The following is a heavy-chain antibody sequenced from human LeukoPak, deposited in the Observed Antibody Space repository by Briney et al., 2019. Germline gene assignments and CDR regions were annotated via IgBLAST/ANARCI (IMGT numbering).Heavy chain of an antibody. Sequence: GESLKISCKGSGYSFTSYWIGWVRQMPGKGLEWMGIIYPGDSDTRYSPSFQGQVTISADKSISTAYLQWSSLKASDTAMYYCARTYYYGSGSYYHYFDYWGQGTLVTVSS. D-gene: IGHD3-10*01. CDR3: ARTYYYGSGSYYHYFDY. CDR2: IYPGDSDT. V-gene: IGHV5-51*01. J-gene: IGHJ4*02. CDR1: GYSFTSYW.